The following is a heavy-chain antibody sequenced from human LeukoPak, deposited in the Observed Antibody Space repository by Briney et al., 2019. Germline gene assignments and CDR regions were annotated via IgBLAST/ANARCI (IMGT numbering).Heavy chain of an antibody. CDR1: GGSISSYY. D-gene: IGHD3-22*01. CDR3: ARTMEYYYDSSGYFNYYFDY. V-gene: IGHV4-59*01. CDR2: IYYSGST. Sequence: SETLSLTCTVSGGSISSYYWSWIRQPPGKGLEWIGYIYYSGSTNYNPSLKSRVTISVDTSKNQFSLKLSPVTAADTAAYYCARTMEYYYDSSGYFNYYFDYWGQGTLVTVSS. J-gene: IGHJ4*02.